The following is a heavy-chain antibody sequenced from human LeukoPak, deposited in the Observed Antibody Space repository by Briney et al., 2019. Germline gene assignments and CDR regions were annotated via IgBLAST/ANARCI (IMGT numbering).Heavy chain of an antibody. CDR2: ISGRGGST. J-gene: IGHJ4*02. V-gene: IGHV3-23*01. CDR3: ASYYCDSSGYYPYFDY. D-gene: IGHD3-22*01. Sequence: GGSLRLSCAASGFTSSTFAMSWVRQAPGKGLEWVSTISGRGGSTYYADSVKGRFTISRDNSKNTLYLQMNSLRAEDTAVYFSASYYCDSSGYYPYFDYWGQGTLVTVSS. CDR1: GFTSSTFA.